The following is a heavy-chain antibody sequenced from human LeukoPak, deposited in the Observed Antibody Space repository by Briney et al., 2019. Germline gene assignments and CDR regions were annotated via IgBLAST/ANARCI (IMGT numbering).Heavy chain of an antibody. V-gene: IGHV1-18*01. CDR3: ARVFDGAYYYDSSDNFHY. CDR1: GYTFTSYG. Sequence: ASVKVSCKASGYTFTSYGISWVRQAPGQGLEWMGWTSAYNGNTNYAQKLQGRVTMTTDTSTSTAYMELRSLRSDDTAVYYCARVFDGAYYYDSSDNFHYWGQGTLVTVSS. J-gene: IGHJ4*02. CDR2: TSAYNGNT. D-gene: IGHD3-22*01.